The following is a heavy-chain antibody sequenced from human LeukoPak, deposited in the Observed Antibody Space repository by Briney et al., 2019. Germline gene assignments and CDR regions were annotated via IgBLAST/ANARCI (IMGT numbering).Heavy chain of an antibody. CDR3: ARADGSGSHYVSHDY. D-gene: IGHD3-10*01. Sequence: SETLSLTCAVYGGSFSGYYWSWIRQPPGKGLEWIGEINHSGSTNYNPSLKSRVTISVDTSKNQFSLKLSSVTAADTAVYYCARADGSGSHYVSHDYWGQGTLVTVSS. V-gene: IGHV4-34*01. CDR1: GGSFSGYY. J-gene: IGHJ4*02. CDR2: INHSGST.